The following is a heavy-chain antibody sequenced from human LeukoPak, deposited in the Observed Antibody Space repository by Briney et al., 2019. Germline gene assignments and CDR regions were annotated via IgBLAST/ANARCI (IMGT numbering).Heavy chain of an antibody. CDR1: GYTFTSYG. CDR2: ISAYNGNT. V-gene: IGHV1-18*01. Sequence: ASVKVSCKASGYTFTSYGISWVRQAPGQGLEWMGWISAYNGNTNYAQKLQGRVTMTTDTSTSTAYMELRSLRSDDTAVYYCARDKGNYVPYYYYYMDVWGKGTTVTVSS. D-gene: IGHD1-7*01. CDR3: ARDKGNYVPYYYYYMDV. J-gene: IGHJ6*03.